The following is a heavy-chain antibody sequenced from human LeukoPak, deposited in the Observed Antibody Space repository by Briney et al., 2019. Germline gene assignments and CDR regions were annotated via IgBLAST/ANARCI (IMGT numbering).Heavy chain of an antibody. D-gene: IGHD3-3*01. J-gene: IGHJ4*02. V-gene: IGHV3-11*01. CDR1: GFAFSDYY. Sequence: PGGSLRLSCAASGFAFSDYYMSWIRQAPRKGLEWVSYISSSGSTIYYADSVKGRFTISRDNAKNSLYLQMNSLRAEDTAVYYCARDAFTIFGVVITTQRFDYWGQGTLVTVSS. CDR2: ISSSGSTI. CDR3: ARDAFTIFGVVITTQRFDY.